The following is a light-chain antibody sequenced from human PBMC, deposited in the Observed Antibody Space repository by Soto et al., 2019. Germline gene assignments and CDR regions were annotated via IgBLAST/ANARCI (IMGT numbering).Light chain of an antibody. CDR3: QQYGTSEII. CDR2: DTS. Sequence: EIVLTQSPGTLSLSPGERATLSCRASQTLSNSFIAWYQQKPGQAPRLVIYDTSSRATGVPDRESASGSGKDFTLTISRLEPEDFAVFFGQQYGTSEIIFGQGTRLEIK. J-gene: IGKJ5*01. V-gene: IGKV3-20*01. CDR1: QTLSNSF.